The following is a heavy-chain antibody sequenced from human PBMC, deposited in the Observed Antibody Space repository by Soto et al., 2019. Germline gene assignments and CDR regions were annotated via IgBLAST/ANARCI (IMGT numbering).Heavy chain of an antibody. J-gene: IGHJ4*02. CDR3: ARARGYMVRGELPCY. CDR1: VFTFSSHA. D-gene: IGHD3-10*01. V-gene: IGHV3-33*08. Sequence: GGSLRLSCAASVFTFSSHAMSWVRQAPGKGLEWVAVIWYDGSNKYYADSVKGRFTISRDNSKNTLYLQMNSLRAEDTAVYYCARARGYMVRGELPCYWGQGTLVTVAS. CDR2: IWYDGSNK.